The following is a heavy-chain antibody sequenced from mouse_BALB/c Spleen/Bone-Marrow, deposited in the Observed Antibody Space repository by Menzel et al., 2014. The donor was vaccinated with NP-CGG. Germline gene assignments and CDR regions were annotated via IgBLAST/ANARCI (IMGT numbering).Heavy chain of an antibody. V-gene: IGHV4-1*02. D-gene: IGHD1-1*01. CDR1: GFDFSRYW. CDR3: ERLSYYGRFAY. CDR2: INPDSSTI. Sequence: VQLKESGGGLVQPGGSLELSCAASGFDFSRYWMSWVQQAPGKGLEWIGEINPDSSTINYTPSLKDKFIISRDNAKNTLYLQMSKVRSEDTALYYCERLSYYGRFAYWGQGTLVTVSA. J-gene: IGHJ3*01.